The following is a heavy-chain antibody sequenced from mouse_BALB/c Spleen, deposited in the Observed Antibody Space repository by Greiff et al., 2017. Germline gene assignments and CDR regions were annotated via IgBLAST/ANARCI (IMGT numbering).Heavy chain of an antibody. D-gene: IGHD2-4*01. V-gene: IGHV1-5*01. J-gene: IGHJ3*01. CDR3: TRGNDYDGAWFAY. CDR2: IYPGNSDT. CDR1: GYSFTSYW. Sequence: VQLQQSGTVLARPGASVKMSCKASGYSFTSYWMHWVKQRPGQGLEWIGAIYPGNSDTSYNQKFKGKAKLTAVTSASTAYMELSSLTNEDSAVYYCTRGNDYDGAWFAYWGQGTLVTVSA.